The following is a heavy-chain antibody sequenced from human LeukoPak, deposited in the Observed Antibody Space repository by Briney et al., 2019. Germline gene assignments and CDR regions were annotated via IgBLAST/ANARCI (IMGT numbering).Heavy chain of an antibody. V-gene: IGHV3-30*03. CDR1: GFTFSNYG. J-gene: IGHJ4*02. Sequence: QPGRSLRLSCAASGFTFSNYGMHWVRQAPGKGLEWVAVISYDGRNKYYADSVKGRFTISRDNSKNTLYLQMGSLRAEDMAVYYCARVRSYDILTGGHEVFDYWGQGTLVTVSS. CDR3: ARVRSYDILTGGHEVFDY. CDR2: ISYDGRNK. D-gene: IGHD3-9*01.